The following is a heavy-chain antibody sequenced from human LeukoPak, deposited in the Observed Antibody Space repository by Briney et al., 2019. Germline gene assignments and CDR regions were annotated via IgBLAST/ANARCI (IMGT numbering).Heavy chain of an antibody. D-gene: IGHD6-13*01. CDR3: ARSRAAAGLSHVYYYGMDV. J-gene: IGHJ6*02. Sequence: SETLSLTCAVYGGSFSGYYWSWIRQPPGKGLEWIGEINHSGSTNYNPSLKSRVTISVDTSKNQFSLKLSSVTAADTAVYYCARSRAAAGLSHVYYYGMDVWGQGTTVTVSS. CDR2: INHSGST. V-gene: IGHV4-34*01. CDR1: GGSFSGYY.